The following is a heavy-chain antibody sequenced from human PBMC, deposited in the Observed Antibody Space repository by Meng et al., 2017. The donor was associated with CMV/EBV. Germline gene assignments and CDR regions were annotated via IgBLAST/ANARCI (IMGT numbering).Heavy chain of an antibody. CDR1: GGSISSSSYY. J-gene: IGHJ4*02. CDR2: IYYSGST. V-gene: IGHV4-39*01. Sequence: GSLRLSCTVSGGSISSSSYYWGWIRQPPGKGLEWIGSIYYSGSTYYNPSLKSRVTISVDTSKNQFSLKLSSVTAADTAVYYCARQVRSWGQGTLVTVS. CDR3: ARQVRS.